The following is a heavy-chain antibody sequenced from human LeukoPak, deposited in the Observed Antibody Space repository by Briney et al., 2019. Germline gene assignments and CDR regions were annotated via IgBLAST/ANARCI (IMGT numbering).Heavy chain of an antibody. J-gene: IGHJ4*02. V-gene: IGHV4-4*07. CDR2: IYTSGST. D-gene: IGHD2-15*01. CDR1: GGSISSYY. Sequence: SETLSLTCTVSGGSISSYYWSWIRQPAGKGLEWIGRIYTSGSTNYSPALKSRVTISLDTSKNQFSLKLFSVTAADTAVYYCARDAPPPYCSVGTCYFDYWGQGSLVTVSS. CDR3: ARDAPPPYCSVGTCYFDY.